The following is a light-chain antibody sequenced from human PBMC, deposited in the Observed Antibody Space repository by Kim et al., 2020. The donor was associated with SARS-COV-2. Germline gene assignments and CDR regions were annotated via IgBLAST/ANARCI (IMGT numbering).Light chain of an antibody. V-gene: IGLV3-21*01. J-gene: IGLJ3*02. CDR3: QVWESNSDHWV. CDR2: YDS. CDR1: NIGSKS. Sequence: SYELTQPPSVSVAPGKTATITCGGNNIGSKSVHWYQQKPGQAPVLVIYYDSDRPSGIPERFSGSNSENTATLTISRVEAGDEADYYCQVWESNSDHWVFGGGTQLTVL.